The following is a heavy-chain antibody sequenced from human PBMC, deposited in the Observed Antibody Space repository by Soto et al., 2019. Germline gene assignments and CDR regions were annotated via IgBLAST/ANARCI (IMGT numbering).Heavy chain of an antibody. CDR3: AKGRVWGAGGRRFDP. CDR2: ISYDGSNK. V-gene: IGHV3-30*18. Sequence: PGGSLRLSCAASGFTFSSYGMHWVRQAPGKGLERVAVISYDGSNKYYADSVKGRFTISRDNSKNTLYLQMNSLRAEDTAVYYCAKGRVWGAGGRRFDPWGQGTLVTVSS. D-gene: IGHD3-16*01. J-gene: IGHJ5*02. CDR1: GFTFSSYG.